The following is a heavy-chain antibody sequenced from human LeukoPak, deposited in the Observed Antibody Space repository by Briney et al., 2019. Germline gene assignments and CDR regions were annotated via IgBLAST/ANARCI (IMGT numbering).Heavy chain of an antibody. V-gene: IGHV1-69*04. CDR1: GYTFTGYY. J-gene: IGHJ4*02. Sequence: SVKVSCKASGYTFTGYYMHWVRQAPGQGLEWMGRIIPILGIANYAQKFQGRVTITADKSTSTAYMELSSLRSEDTAVYYCARDGRDGYNYVYWGQGTLVTVSS. D-gene: IGHD5-24*01. CDR3: ARDGRDGYNYVY. CDR2: IIPILGIA.